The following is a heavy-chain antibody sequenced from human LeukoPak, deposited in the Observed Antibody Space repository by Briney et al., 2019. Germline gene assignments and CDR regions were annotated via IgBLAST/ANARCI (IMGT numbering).Heavy chain of an antibody. D-gene: IGHD1-26*01. V-gene: IGHV1-46*01. CDR3: ARVEVGPTANFDY. J-gene: IGHJ4*02. CDR2: INPSTGIT. Sequence: ASVKVSCKASGYTFSSHYMHWVRQAPGQGLEWMGMINPSTGITTHAQKFQGRVTMTRDTSTSTVYMELSSLGSEDTAVFYCARVEVGPTANFDYWGQGTLVTVSS. CDR1: GYTFSSHY.